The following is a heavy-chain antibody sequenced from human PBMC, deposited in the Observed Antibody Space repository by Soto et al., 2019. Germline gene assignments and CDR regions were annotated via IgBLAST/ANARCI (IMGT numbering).Heavy chain of an antibody. J-gene: IGHJ4*02. Sequence: SVKVSCKASGGTFSSYAISWVRQAPGQGLEWMGGIIPIFGNANYSQKFQGRVTITRDASASTAYMELRSLRSEDTAVYYCASGYSSSSFTFDYWGQGTLVTVSS. CDR1: GGTFSSYA. D-gene: IGHD6-13*01. V-gene: IGHV1-69*05. CDR3: ASGYSSSSFTFDY. CDR2: IIPIFGNA.